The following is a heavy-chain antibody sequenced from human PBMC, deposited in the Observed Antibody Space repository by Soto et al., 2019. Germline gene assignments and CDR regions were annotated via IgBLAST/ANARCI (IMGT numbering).Heavy chain of an antibody. D-gene: IGHD1-20*01. CDR1: GGTFSSYA. J-gene: IGHJ5*02. V-gene: IGHV1-69*06. Sequence: SVKVSCKASGGTFSSYAISWVRQAPGQGLEWMGGIIPIFGTANYAQKFQGRVMITADKSTSTAYMELSSLRSEDTAVYYCARGGQNVITATLGDNWFDPWGQGTLVTVSS. CDR3: ARGGQNVITATLGDNWFDP. CDR2: IIPIFGTA.